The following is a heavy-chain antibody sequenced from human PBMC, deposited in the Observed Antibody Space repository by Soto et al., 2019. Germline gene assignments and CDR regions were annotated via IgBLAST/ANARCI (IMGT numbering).Heavy chain of an antibody. CDR3: ARRSRAGYGDYVRDAFDI. Sequence: PSETLSLTCPVSGGSISSYYWSWIRQPPGKGLEWIGYIYYSGSTNYNPSLKSRVTISVDTSKNQFSLKLSSVTAADTAVYYCARRSRAGYGDYVRDAFDIWGQGTMVTVSS. V-gene: IGHV4-59*01. D-gene: IGHD4-17*01. J-gene: IGHJ3*02. CDR1: GGSISSYY. CDR2: IYYSGST.